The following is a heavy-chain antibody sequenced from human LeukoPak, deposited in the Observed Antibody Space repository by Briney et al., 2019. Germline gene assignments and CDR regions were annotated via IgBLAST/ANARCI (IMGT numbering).Heavy chain of an antibody. J-gene: IGHJ4*02. V-gene: IGHV1-2*02. CDR3: ARVWQWLVRGPFDY. CDR1: GYTFTGYY. Sequence: ASVKVSCKASGYTFTGYYMHWVRLAPGQGREWMGWINPNSGGTNYAQKFQGRVTMTRVTSISTAYMDLSRLRSDDTAVYYCARVWQWLVRGPFDYWGQGTPVTVSS. CDR2: INPNSGGT. D-gene: IGHD6-19*01.